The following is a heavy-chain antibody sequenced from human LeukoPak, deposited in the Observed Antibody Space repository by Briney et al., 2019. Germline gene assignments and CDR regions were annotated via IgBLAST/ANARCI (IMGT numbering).Heavy chain of an antibody. CDR1: GFTFSSYS. J-gene: IGHJ4*02. CDR3: ARDSSGYVGY. V-gene: IGHV4-39*07. D-gene: IGHD3-22*01. Sequence: GSLRLSCAASGFTFSSYSMNWVRQPPGKGLEWIGSIYYSGSTYYNPSLKSRVTISVDTSKNQFSLKLSSVTAADTAVYYCARDSSGYVGYWGQGTLVTVSS. CDR2: IYYSGST.